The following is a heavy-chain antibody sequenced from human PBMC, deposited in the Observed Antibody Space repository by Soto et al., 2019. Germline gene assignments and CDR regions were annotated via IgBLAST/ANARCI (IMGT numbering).Heavy chain of an antibody. CDR3: AIYQGDYGTSNWFDP. CDR1: GGSISSYY. CDR2: IYYSGST. V-gene: IGHV4-59*01. D-gene: IGHD4-17*01. Sequence: SETLSLTCTVSGGSISSYYWSWIRQPPGKGLEWIGYIYYSGSTNYNPSLKSRVTISVDTSKNQFSLKLSSVTAADTAVYYCAIYQGDYGTSNWFDPRYQGILLTVSS. J-gene: IGHJ5*02.